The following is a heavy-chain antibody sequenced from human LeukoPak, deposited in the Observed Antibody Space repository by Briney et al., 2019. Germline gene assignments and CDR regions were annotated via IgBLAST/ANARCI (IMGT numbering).Heavy chain of an antibody. CDR1: GFTFDDYA. J-gene: IGHJ4*02. CDR2: ISWNSGSI. CDR3: ARDGYYYDSSGYYFFDY. Sequence: PGGSLRLSCAASGFTFDDYAMHWVRQAPGKGLEWVSGISWNSGSIGYADSVKGRFTISRDNAKNSLYLQMNSLRAEDTAVYYCARDGYYYDSSGYYFFDYWGQGTLVTVSS. V-gene: IGHV3-9*01. D-gene: IGHD3-22*01.